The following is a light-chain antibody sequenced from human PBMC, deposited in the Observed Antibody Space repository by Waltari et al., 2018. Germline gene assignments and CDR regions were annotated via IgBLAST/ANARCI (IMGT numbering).Light chain of an antibody. V-gene: IGLV2-11*01. Sequence: SALTQPWSGSGSPGQSVNISCNGTSSAVGYSYFCSWYQQHPGNAPKLLIYDVVKRPSGVPDRFSGSKSGNTASLTISGLQTEDEADYYCCSYAGSYTFVFGGGTQLTVL. CDR2: DVV. CDR1: SSAVGYSYF. J-gene: IGLJ7*01. CDR3: CSYAGSYTFV.